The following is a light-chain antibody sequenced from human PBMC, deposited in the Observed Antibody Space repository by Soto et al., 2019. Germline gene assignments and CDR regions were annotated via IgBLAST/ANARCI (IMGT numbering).Light chain of an antibody. J-gene: IGKJ1*01. CDR2: KAS. CDR3: QQYNSYPWT. Sequence: DIPMTQSPSTLSASVGDRVTITCRASQSIRSWVAWYQQKPGKPPNLLISKASSLESGVPSRFSGSGSGTEFTLTISSLQPDDFATYYCQQYNSYPWTFGQGTKVEIK. CDR1: QSIRSW. V-gene: IGKV1-5*03.